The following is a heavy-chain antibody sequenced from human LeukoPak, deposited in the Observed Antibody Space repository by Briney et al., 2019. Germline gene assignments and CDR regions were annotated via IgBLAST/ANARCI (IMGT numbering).Heavy chain of an antibody. J-gene: IGHJ3*02. CDR2: ISSSSSYI. Sequence: GGSLRLSCAASGFTFSSYSMNWVRQAPGKGLEWVSSISSSSSYIYYADSVKGRFTISRDNAKNSLYLQMNSLRAEDTAVYYCARYSGAYSDAFDIWGQGTMVTVSS. CDR1: GFTFSSYS. D-gene: IGHD1-26*01. V-gene: IGHV3-21*01. CDR3: ARYSGAYSDAFDI.